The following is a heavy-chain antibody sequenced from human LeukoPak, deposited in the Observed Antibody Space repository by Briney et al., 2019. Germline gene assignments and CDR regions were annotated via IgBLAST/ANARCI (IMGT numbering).Heavy chain of an antibody. J-gene: IGHJ3*02. CDR1: GFTFSSYS. D-gene: IGHD5-18*01. Sequence: GGSLRLSCAASGFTFSSYSMNWVRQAPGKGLEWVSSISSSSSYIYYADSVKGRFTISRDNAKNSLYLQMNSLRAEDTAVYYCAREGPYSYGPGDAFDNWGQGTMVTVSS. CDR2: ISSSSSYI. CDR3: AREGPYSYGPGDAFDN. V-gene: IGHV3-21*01.